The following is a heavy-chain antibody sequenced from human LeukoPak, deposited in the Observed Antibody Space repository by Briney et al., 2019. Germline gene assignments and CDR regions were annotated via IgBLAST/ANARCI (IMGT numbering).Heavy chain of an antibody. Sequence: PGGSLRLPCAASGFTFSSYAMSWVRQAPGKGLEWVSAISGSGGSTYYADSVKGRFTISRDNSKNTLYLQMNSLRAEDTAVYYCAKRFLEWLFSMDVWGKGTTVTVSS. CDR3: AKRFLEWLFSMDV. CDR2: ISGSGGST. D-gene: IGHD3-3*01. J-gene: IGHJ6*03. V-gene: IGHV3-23*01. CDR1: GFTFSSYA.